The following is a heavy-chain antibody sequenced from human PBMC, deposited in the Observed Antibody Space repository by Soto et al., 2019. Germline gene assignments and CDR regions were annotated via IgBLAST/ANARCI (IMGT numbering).Heavy chain of an antibody. V-gene: IGHV3-7*03. CDR2: IKHDGSET. Sequence: PGGSLRLSCAASGFSFRNYWMSWVRQAPGKGLEWVLSIKHDGSETYSVDSVKGRFTSSRDNAENSVYLQMHSLRAEDTAVYFCAKGYGYYFDSWGQGTLVTDSS. D-gene: IGHD4-17*01. CDR3: AKGYGYYFDS. CDR1: GFSFRNYW. J-gene: IGHJ4*02.